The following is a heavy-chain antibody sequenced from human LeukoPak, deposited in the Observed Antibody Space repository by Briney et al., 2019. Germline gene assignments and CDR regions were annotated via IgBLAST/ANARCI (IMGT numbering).Heavy chain of an antibody. CDR1: GFTFSSYG. D-gene: IGHD3-10*01. CDR2: ISGSGGST. J-gene: IGHJ6*03. V-gene: IGHV3-23*01. CDR3: AKVRHGITMVRGVIIPHYYYYMDV. Sequence: GGSLRLSCAASGFTFSSYGMSWVRQAPGKGLERVSAISGSGGSTYYADSVKGRFTISRDNSKNTLYLQMNSLRAEDTAVYYCAKVRHGITMVRGVIIPHYYYYMDVWGKGTTVTISS.